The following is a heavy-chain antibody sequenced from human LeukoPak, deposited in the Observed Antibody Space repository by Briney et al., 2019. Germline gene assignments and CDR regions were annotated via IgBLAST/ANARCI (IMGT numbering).Heavy chain of an antibody. J-gene: IGHJ4*02. CDR1: GFTFTNYW. V-gene: IGHV3-7*04. CDR2: IKEDGSQI. D-gene: IGHD1-26*01. CDR3: ARADYSGRIFDY. Sequence: GGSLRLSCAGSGFTFTNYWMNWVRQAPGKGLEWVANIKEDGSQIYYVDSVKGRFTISRDNAKNSLYLQMNSLRAEEAAVYYCARADYSGRIFDYWGQGTLVIVSS.